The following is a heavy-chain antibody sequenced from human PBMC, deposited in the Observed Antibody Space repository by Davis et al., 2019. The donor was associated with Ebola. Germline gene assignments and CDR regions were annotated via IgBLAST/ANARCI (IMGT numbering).Heavy chain of an antibody. CDR3: ATYGLWY. CDR2: MNPNSGNT. Sequence: ASVKVSCKASGYTFTSYYMHWVRQATGQGLEWMGWMNPNSGNTGYAQKFQGRVTMTRENSMSTAYMELRSLRSEDTAVYYCATYGLWYWGQGTLVTVSS. CDR1: GYTFTSYY. V-gene: IGHV1-8*02. D-gene: IGHD2-21*01. J-gene: IGHJ4*02.